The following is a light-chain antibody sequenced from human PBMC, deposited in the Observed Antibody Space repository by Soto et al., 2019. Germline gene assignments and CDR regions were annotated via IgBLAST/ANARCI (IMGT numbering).Light chain of an antibody. CDR2: DHN. J-gene: IGLJ2*01. Sequence: QSVLTQPPSVSAAPGQKVTISCSGSSSNIGNNYVSWYQQLPGTAPKLLIYDHNKRPSGIPDRFSGSKSGTSATLGITGLQTGDEADYYCGTWDSSLSVVVFGGGTQLTVL. CDR1: SSNIGNNY. CDR3: GTWDSSLSVVV. V-gene: IGLV1-51*01.